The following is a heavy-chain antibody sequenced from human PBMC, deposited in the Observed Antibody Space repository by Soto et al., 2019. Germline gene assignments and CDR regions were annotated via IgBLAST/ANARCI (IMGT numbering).Heavy chain of an antibody. CDR1: GFTVSSTY. D-gene: IGHD2-2*03. CDR2: IYSGGTT. J-gene: IGHJ6*02. V-gene: IGHV3-66*04. CDR3: ARLNGYCISTNCHGYYGMDV. Sequence: GGSLRLSCAASGFTVSSTYMTWVRQAPGKGLEWVSVIYSGGTTYYADSVKGRFTISRDNSKNTLYLQMNSLRAEDTAVYYCARLNGYCISTNCHGYYGMDVWGQGTTVTVSS.